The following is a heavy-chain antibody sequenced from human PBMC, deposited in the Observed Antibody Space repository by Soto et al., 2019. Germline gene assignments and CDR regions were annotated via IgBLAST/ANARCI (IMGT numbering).Heavy chain of an antibody. J-gene: IGHJ4*02. D-gene: IGHD6-19*01. Sequence: GGSLRLSCAASGFTFSSYAMSWVRQAPWKGLEWVSAISGSGGSTYYADSVKGRFTISRDNSKNTLYLQMNSLRAEDTAVYYCAKGSGYSSGWYTGADLVDYWGQGTLVTVSS. CDR1: GFTFSSYA. V-gene: IGHV3-23*01. CDR2: ISGSGGST. CDR3: AKGSGYSSGWYTGADLVDY.